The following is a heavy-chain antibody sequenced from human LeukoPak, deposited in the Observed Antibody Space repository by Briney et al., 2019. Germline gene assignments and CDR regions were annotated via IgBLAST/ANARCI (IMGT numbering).Heavy chain of an antibody. CDR1: RFTFSNFA. Sequence: PGGSLRLSCAASRFTFSNFAVSWVRQAPGKGLEWVSAISGSGGSTYYADSVKGRFTISRDNSKNTLYLQMNSLRAEDTAVYYCAKSPAVDAAFDIWGQGTMVTVSS. CDR3: AKSPAVDAAFDI. J-gene: IGHJ3*02. V-gene: IGHV3-23*01. D-gene: IGHD4-23*01. CDR2: ISGSGGST.